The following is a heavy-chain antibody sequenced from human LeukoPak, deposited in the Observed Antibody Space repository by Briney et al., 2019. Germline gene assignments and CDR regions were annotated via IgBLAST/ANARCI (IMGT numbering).Heavy chain of an antibody. CDR3: ARGGPTGLRVLEWLPGY. J-gene: IGHJ4*02. CDR1: GYTFTSYD. CDR2: MNPNSGNT. Sequence: RASVKVSCKASGYTFTSYDINWVRQATGQGLEWMGWMNPNSGNTGYAQKFQGRVTMTRNTSISTAYMELSSLRSEDTAVYYCARGGPTGLRVLEWLPGYWGQGSLLTVSS. V-gene: IGHV1-8*01. D-gene: IGHD3-3*01.